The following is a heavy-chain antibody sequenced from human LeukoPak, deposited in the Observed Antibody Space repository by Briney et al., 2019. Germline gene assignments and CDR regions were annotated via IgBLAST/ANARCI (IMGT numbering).Heavy chain of an antibody. CDR2: IIPIFGTA. CDR1: GGTFSSYA. V-gene: IGHV1-69*05. D-gene: IGHD5-18*01. J-gene: IGHJ4*02. CDR3: ARGGYCYGTKLYYFDY. Sequence: SVKVSCKASGGTFSSYAISWVRQAPGQGLEWMGRIIPIFGTANYAQKFQGRVTITTDESTSTAYMELSSLRSEDTAVYYCARGGYCYGTKLYYFDYWGQGTLVTVSS.